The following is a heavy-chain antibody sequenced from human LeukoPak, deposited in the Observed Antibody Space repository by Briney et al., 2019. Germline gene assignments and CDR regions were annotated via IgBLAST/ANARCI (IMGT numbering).Heavy chain of an antibody. CDR1: GFIFRIYG. CDR3: ARELNVDTAMAFDY. J-gene: IGHJ4*02. CDR2: ISYEGDST. V-gene: IGHV3-30*03. Sequence: GGSLRVSCAASGFIFRIYGMHWVRQAPGKGLEWVALISYEGDSTYYADSVKGRFTISRDNSKDMLYLQMNSLRAEDTAVYYCARELNVDTAMAFDYWGQGTLVTVSS. D-gene: IGHD5-18*01.